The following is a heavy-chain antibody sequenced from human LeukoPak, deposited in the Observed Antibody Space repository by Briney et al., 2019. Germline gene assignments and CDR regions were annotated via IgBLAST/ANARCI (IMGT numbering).Heavy chain of an antibody. CDR2: VDPEDGET. Sequence: ASVTVSCKVSGYTFTDYYMHWVQQAPGKGLEWMGLVDPEDGETIYAEKFQGRVTITADTSTDTAYMELSSLRSEDTAVYYCAISIKYSSSWYLGAFDIWGQGTMVTVSS. J-gene: IGHJ3*02. CDR3: AISIKYSSSWYLGAFDI. V-gene: IGHV1-69-2*01. D-gene: IGHD6-13*01. CDR1: GYTFTDYY.